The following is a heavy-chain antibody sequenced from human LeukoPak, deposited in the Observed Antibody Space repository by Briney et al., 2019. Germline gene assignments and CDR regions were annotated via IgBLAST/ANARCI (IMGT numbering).Heavy chain of an antibody. CDR3: AKDPRLYYYDSSGYSDY. Sequence: GGSLRLSCAASGFTFSSYAMSWVRQAPGKGLEWVSAISGSGGSTYYADSVKGRFTISRDNSKHTLYLQMNSLRAEDTAVYYCAKDPRLYYYDSSGYSDYWGQGTLVTVSS. CDR2: ISGSGGST. D-gene: IGHD3-22*01. CDR1: GFTFSSYA. V-gene: IGHV3-23*01. J-gene: IGHJ4*02.